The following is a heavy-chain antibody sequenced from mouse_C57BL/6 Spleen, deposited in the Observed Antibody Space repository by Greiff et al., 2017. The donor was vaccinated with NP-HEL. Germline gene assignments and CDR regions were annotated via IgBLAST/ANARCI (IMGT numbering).Heavy chain of an antibody. V-gene: IGHV14-2*01. D-gene: IGHD3-3*01. CDR2: IDPEDGET. CDR1: GFNITDYY. Sequence: EVMLVESGAELVKPGASVKLSCTASGFNITDYYMHWVKQRTEQGLEWIGRIDPEDGETKYAPKFQGKATITADTSSNTAYLQLSSLTSEDTAVYYCAREGPWFAYWGQGTLVTVSA. J-gene: IGHJ3*01. CDR3: AREGPWFAY.